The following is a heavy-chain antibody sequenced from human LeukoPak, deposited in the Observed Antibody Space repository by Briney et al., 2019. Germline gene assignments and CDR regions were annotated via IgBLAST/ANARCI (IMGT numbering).Heavy chain of an antibody. Sequence: GGSLRLSCAASGFTFSSYAMHWVRQAPGKGLEWVSGISWNSGSIGYADSVKGRFTISRDNAKNSLYLQMNSLRAEDTALYYCAKDGSYGDPNYIDYWGQGTLVTVSS. CDR2: ISWNSGSI. V-gene: IGHV3-9*01. CDR1: GFTFSSYA. D-gene: IGHD4-17*01. CDR3: AKDGSYGDPNYIDY. J-gene: IGHJ4*02.